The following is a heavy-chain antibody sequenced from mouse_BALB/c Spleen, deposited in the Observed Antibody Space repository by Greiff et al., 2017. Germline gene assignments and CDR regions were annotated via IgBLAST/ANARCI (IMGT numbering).Heavy chain of an antibody. CDR2: INPYNDGT. D-gene: IGHD1-1*01. V-gene: IGHV1-14*01. CDR1: GYTFTSYV. CDR3: ARGGSYYYGSAYAMDY. Sequence: VQLQQSGPELVKPGASVKMSCKASGYTFTSYVMHWVKQKPGQGLEWIGYINPYNDGTKYNEKFKGKATLTSDKSSSTAYMELSSLTSEDSAVFICARGGSYYYGSAYAMDYWGQGTSVTVSS. J-gene: IGHJ4*01.